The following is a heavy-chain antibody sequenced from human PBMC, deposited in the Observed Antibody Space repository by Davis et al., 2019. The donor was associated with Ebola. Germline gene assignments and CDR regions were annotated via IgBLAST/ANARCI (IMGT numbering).Heavy chain of an antibody. J-gene: IGHJ4*02. V-gene: IGHV1-18*04. CDR3: AHLGPQRYCSGGGCHGYLDY. Sequence: ASVKVSCKASGYTFTNYGITWVRQAPGQGLEWMGWINPHNGNTNYAQNVQGRVIMTSDTATTTAYMEVGSLRSEDTAVYYCAHLGPQRYCSGGGCHGYLDYWGQGTLVTVSS. CDR2: INPHNGNT. CDR1: GYTFTNYG. D-gene: IGHD2-15*01.